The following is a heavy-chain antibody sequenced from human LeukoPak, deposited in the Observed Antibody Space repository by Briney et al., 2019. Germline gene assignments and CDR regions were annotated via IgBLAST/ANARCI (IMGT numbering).Heavy chain of an antibody. D-gene: IGHD3-10*01. CDR3: AREYPYYGSGSYYPHSSYGMDV. CDR2: INSDGSST. J-gene: IGHJ6*02. V-gene: IGHV3-74*01. Sequence: GGSLRLSCAASGFTFSSYWMHWVRQAPGKGLMWVSRINSDGSSTSYADSVKGRFTISRDNAKNTLYLQMNSLRAEDTAVYYCAREYPYYGSGSYYPHSSYGMDVWGQGTTVTVSS. CDR1: GFTFSSYW.